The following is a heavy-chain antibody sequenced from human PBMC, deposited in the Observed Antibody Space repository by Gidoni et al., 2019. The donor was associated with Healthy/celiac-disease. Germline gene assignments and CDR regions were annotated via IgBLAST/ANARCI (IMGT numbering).Heavy chain of an antibody. J-gene: IGHJ3*02. CDR3: AKESSYDSSGSASDAFDI. CDR1: GFTFSSYA. Sequence: EVQLLESGGGLVQPGGSLRLSWAASGFTFSSYAMRGVRQAPGKGLEWVSAISGSGGSTYYAASVKGRFTISRDNSKNTLYLQMNSLRAEDTAVYYCAKESSYDSSGSASDAFDIWGQGTMVTVSS. V-gene: IGHV3-23*01. D-gene: IGHD3-22*01. CDR2: ISGSGGST.